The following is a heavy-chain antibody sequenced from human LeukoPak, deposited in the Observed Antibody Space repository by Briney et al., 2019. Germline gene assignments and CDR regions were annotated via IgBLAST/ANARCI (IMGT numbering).Heavy chain of an antibody. Sequence: GGSLRLSCAASGFTFSSYWMHWVRQAPGKGLVWVSRINSDGSSTSYADSVRGGSTISNDTAKNTQYLQMNSLSAEDTAVYYCARENIVESLLYYYDSSGYLYWGQGTLVTVSS. CDR3: ARENIVESLLYYYDSSGYLY. V-gene: IGHV3-74*01. CDR2: INSDGSST. CDR1: GFTFSSYW. J-gene: IGHJ4*02. D-gene: IGHD3-22*01.